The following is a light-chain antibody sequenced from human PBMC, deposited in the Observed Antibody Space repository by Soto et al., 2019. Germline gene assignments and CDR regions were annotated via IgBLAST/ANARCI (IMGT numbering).Light chain of an antibody. J-gene: IGLJ1*01. Sequence: QSALTQPASVSGSPGQSIAISCTGTSSDVGGYNCVSWYQQHPGKVPKLMIYDVSNRPSGVSDRFSGSKSDNTASLTISGLQAEDEADYYCSSYTSSSTYVFGTVTKVTVL. CDR3: SSYTSSSTYV. V-gene: IGLV2-14*01. CDR2: DVS. CDR1: SSDVGGYNC.